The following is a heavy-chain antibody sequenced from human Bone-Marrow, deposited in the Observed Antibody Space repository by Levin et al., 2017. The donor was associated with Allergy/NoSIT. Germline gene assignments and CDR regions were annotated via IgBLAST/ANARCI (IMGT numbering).Heavy chain of an antibody. D-gene: IGHD6-19*01. CDR2: INPRSGGT. V-gene: IGHV1-2*02. CDR1: GYTFTGFY. Sequence: ASVKVSCKASGYTFTGFYIHWVRQAPGQGLEWMGWINPRSGGTNYAQRFQDRVTMTRDTSISTAYMELRSLTSDDTAVYYCAREAASRSGWSSDYWGQGTLVTVSS. J-gene: IGHJ4*02. CDR3: AREAASRSGWSSDY.